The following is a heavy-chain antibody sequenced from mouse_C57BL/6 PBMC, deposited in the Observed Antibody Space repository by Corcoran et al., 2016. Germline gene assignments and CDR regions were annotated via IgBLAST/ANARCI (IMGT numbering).Heavy chain of an antibody. Sequence: EVQLQQSGPELVKPGASVKISCKASGYTFTDYYMNWVKQSHGKSLEWIGDINLNNGGTSYNQKFKGKATLTVDKSSSTAYMELRSLTSEDSAVYYCARGGWLLGYAMDYWGQGTSVTVSS. J-gene: IGHJ4*01. CDR3: ARGGWLLGYAMDY. D-gene: IGHD2-3*01. CDR1: GYTFTDYY. V-gene: IGHV1-26*01. CDR2: INLNNGGT.